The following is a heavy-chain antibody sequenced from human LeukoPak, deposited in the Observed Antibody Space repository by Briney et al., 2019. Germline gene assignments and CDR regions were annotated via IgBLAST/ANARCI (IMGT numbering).Heavy chain of an antibody. CDR1: GFTLSSHN. D-gene: IGHD3-10*01. J-gene: IGHJ3*02. Sequence: GGSLRLSCVASGFTLSSHNINWVRQAPGKGLEWVSHISSSGSITYYGDSVKGRITISRDDAKNSVSLYMNSPRAEDSAVYYCARPGITAFDIWGQGTMVTVSS. CDR2: ISSSGSIT. CDR3: ARPGITAFDI. V-gene: IGHV3-48*01.